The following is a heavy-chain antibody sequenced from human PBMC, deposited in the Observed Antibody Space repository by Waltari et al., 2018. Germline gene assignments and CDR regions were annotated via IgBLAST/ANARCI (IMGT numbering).Heavy chain of an antibody. J-gene: IGHJ4*02. D-gene: IGHD2-15*01. Sequence: QVQLQESGPGLVKPSETLSLTCAVSGYSISSGYYWGWIRQPPGKGLEWIGSIYHSGRTSYNPSLKSRVTISVDTSKNQFSLRLSSVTAADTAVYYCARDGSRWVGSSSSPVDYWGQGTLVTVSS. CDR2: IYHSGRT. CDR1: GYSISSGYY. V-gene: IGHV4-38-2*02. CDR3: ARDGSRWVGSSSSPVDY.